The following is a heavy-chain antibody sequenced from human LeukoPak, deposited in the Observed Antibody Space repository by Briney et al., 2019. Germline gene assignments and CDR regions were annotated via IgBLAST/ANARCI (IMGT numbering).Heavy chain of an antibody. J-gene: IGHJ6*02. CDR3: ARSGIAVADGMDV. CDR1: GGSISSSSCY. V-gene: IGHV4-39*07. CDR2: ICYSGST. Sequence: PSETLSLTCTVSGGSISSSSCYWGWIRQPPGKGLEWIGSICYSGSTYYNPSLKSRVTISIDTSKNQFSLKLSSVTAADTAVYYCARSGIAVADGMDVWGQGTTVTVSS. D-gene: IGHD6-19*01.